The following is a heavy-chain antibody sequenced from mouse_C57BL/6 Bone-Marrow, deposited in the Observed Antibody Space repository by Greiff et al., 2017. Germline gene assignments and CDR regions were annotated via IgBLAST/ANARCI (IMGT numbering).Heavy chain of an antibody. CDR2: IYPGDGDT. Sequence: VQLQQSGPELVKPGASVKISCKASGYAFSSSWMNWVKQRPGKGLEWIGRIYPGDGDTNYNGKFKGEATLTADKSSSTAYMQLSSLTSEDSAVYFCANYYGSLMDYWGQGTSVTVSS. D-gene: IGHD1-1*01. CDR1: GYAFSSSW. J-gene: IGHJ4*01. CDR3: ANYYGSLMDY. V-gene: IGHV1-82*01.